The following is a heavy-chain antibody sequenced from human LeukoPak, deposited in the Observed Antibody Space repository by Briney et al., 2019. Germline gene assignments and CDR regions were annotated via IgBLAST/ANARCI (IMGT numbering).Heavy chain of an antibody. V-gene: IGHV3-48*04. CDR3: ARDYCSGPKCYYIDY. CDR1: GFTFSNYS. D-gene: IGHD2-15*01. Sequence: GGSLRLSCAASGFTFSNYSMNWVRQAPGKGLEWVSYITSSSTVYYAGSVKGRFTISRDNAKNSLFLQMNSLRAEDTAVYYCARDYCSGPKCYYIDYWGQGALVTVSS. J-gene: IGHJ4*02. CDR2: ITSSSTV.